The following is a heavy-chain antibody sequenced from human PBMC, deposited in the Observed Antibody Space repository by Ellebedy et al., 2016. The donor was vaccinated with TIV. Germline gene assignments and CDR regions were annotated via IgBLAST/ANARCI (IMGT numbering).Heavy chain of an antibody. J-gene: IGHJ4*02. CDR2: VIPSGGHT. D-gene: IGHD6-19*01. Sequence: ASVKVSCKASGYTFTTYYMHWVRQAPGQGLEWMGIVIPSGGHTNYAQKFQGRVTMTRDTSTSTVYMELSSLTSEDTATYYCAREHKGGWWDYWGQGTLVTVSS. V-gene: IGHV1-46*01. CDR3: AREHKGGWWDY. CDR1: GYTFTTYY.